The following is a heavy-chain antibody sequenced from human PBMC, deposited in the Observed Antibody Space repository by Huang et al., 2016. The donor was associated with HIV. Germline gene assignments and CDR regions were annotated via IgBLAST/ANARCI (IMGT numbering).Heavy chain of an antibody. D-gene: IGHD6-13*01. J-gene: IGHJ4*02. CDR1: GFTFSGFS. CDR2: IGEDGQTT. CDR3: AKAGSSWHSPYDY. Sequence: EVQLLESGGGLVQPGGSLGLSCAASGFTFSGFSMNWVLQAPGKGLEWVSTIGEDGQTTYSSDSVKGRFSVSRDNSKNTLWLQMNTLRVEDTALYFCAKAGSSWHSPYDYWGQGTLVTVSS. V-gene: IGHV3-23*01.